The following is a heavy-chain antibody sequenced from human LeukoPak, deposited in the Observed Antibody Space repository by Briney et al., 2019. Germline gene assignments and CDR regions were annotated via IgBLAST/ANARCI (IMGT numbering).Heavy chain of an antibody. CDR2: INHSGST. CDR1: GGSFSGYY. CDR3: ARPYRPYGGNKKGAFDI. Sequence: KPSETLSLTCAVYGGSFSGYYWSWIRQPPGKGLEWIGEINHSGSTTYNPSLKSRVTISVDTSKNQFSMKLSSVTAADTAVYYCARPYRPYGGNKKGAFDIWGQGTMVTVSS. V-gene: IGHV4-34*01. J-gene: IGHJ3*02. D-gene: IGHD4-23*01.